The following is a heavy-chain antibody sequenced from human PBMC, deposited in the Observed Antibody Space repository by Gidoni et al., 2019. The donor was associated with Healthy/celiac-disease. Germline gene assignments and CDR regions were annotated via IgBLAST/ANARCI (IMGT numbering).Heavy chain of an antibody. Sequence: EVQLVESGGGLVQPGGSLRLSCSASGFTFSSYAMHWVRQAPGKGLEYVSAISSNGGSTYYADSVKGRFTISRDNSKNTLYLQMSSLRAEDTAVYYCVKDLGGGESYDAFDIWGQGTMVTVSS. CDR1: GFTFSSYA. CDR2: ISSNGGST. J-gene: IGHJ3*02. D-gene: IGHD2-21*01. CDR3: VKDLGGGESYDAFDI. V-gene: IGHV3-64D*06.